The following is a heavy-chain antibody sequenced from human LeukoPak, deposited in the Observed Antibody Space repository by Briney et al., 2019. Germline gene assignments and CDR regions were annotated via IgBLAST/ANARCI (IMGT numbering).Heavy chain of an antibody. V-gene: IGHV4-59*01. Sequence: SETLSLTCTVSGGSISSYYWSWIRQPPGKGLEWIGYIYYSGSTNYNPSLKSRVTISVDTSKNQFSLKLSSVTAADTAVYYCARAGSSWPEDYWGQGTLVTVSS. CDR2: IYYSGST. D-gene: IGHD6-13*01. CDR1: GGSISSYY. CDR3: ARAGSSWPEDY. J-gene: IGHJ4*02.